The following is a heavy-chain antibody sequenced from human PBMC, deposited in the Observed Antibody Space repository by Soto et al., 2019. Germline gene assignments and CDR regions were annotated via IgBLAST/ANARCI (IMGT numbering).Heavy chain of an antibody. CDR3: AKDLSCGIAAAGADY. CDR2: ISGSGGST. D-gene: IGHD6-13*01. V-gene: IGHV3-23*01. J-gene: IGHJ4*02. Sequence: GGSLRLSCAASGFTFSSYAMSWVRQAPGKGLEWVSAISGSGGSTYYADSVKGRFTISRDNSKNTLYLQMNSLRAEDTAVYYCAKDLSCGIAAAGADYWGQGTLVSVSS. CDR1: GFTFSSYA.